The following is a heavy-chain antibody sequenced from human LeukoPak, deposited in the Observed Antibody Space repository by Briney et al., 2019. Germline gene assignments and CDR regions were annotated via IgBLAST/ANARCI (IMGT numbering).Heavy chain of an antibody. CDR2: ISSSSYI. CDR3: ARHANGYYFDY. J-gene: IGHJ4*02. Sequence: GGSLRLSCAASGLTVTDYYMHWIRQAPGKGLEWVSSISSSSYIYYADSVKGRFTISRDNAKNSLYLQMNSLRAEDTAVYYCARHANGYYFDYWGQGTLVTVSS. CDR1: GLTVTDYY. V-gene: IGHV3-69-1*01. D-gene: IGHD1-1*01.